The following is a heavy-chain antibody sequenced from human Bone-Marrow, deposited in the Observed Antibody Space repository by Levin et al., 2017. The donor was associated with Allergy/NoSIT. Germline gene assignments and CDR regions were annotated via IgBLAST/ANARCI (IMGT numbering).Heavy chain of an antibody. CDR3: RARHY. V-gene: IGHV3-53*01. D-gene: IGHD5-12*01. J-gene: IGHJ4*02. CDR1: GFTVYNNY. Sequence: QPGGSLRLSCAASGFTVYNNYMSWVRQAPGKGLEWVSFIYSGGGTYYADSVRGRFTISRDRSENTLFLQMNSLTADDTAIYYCRARHYWGRGTLVTVSS. CDR2: IYSGGGT.